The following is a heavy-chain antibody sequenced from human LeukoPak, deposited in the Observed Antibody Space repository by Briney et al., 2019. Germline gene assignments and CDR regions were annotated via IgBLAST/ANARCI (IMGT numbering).Heavy chain of an antibody. J-gene: IGHJ4*02. CDR1: GGSISSSNW. V-gene: IGHV4-4*02. Sequence: PSGTLSLTCAVSGGSISSSNWWSWVRQPPGKGLEWIGEIYHSGSTNYNPSLKSRVTISVDKSKNQFSLKLSSVTAADTAVYYCATTLKIAAHPYFDYWGQGTLVTVSS. CDR2: IYHSGST. CDR3: ATTLKIAAHPYFDY. D-gene: IGHD6-6*01.